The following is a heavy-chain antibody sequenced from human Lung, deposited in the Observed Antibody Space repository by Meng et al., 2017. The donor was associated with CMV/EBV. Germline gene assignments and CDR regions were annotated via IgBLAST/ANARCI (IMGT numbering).Heavy chain of an antibody. CDR3: ARNWGYNDGTSYYWGMFDY. Sequence: ESLKISXAASGFTFSDYSLNWVRQAPGKGLEWISYISFSGTTMYYADSVKGRFTISRDYAKNSLYLQMNSLRAEDTAVYYCARNWGYNDGTSYYWGMFDYWGQGTLVTAPQ. CDR2: ISFSGTTM. J-gene: IGHJ4*02. V-gene: IGHV3-48*04. CDR1: GFTFSDYS. D-gene: IGHD3-22*01.